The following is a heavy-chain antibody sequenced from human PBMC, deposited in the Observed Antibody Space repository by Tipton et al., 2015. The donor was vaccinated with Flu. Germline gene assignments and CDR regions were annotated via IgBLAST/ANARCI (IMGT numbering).Heavy chain of an antibody. CDR2: TYQRSMWHH. D-gene: IGHD3-10*01. CDR1: GDSVSSNVAT. J-gene: IGHJ5*02. CDR3: ARGSGSGPKDRFDP. V-gene: IGHV6-1*01. Sequence: GLVKPSQTLSLTCVISGDSVSSNVATWNWIRQSPSRGLEWLGKTYQRSMWHHIYAVSLRGRITITPDTSKNQFSLQLNSVTPEDTAVYYCARGSGSGPKDRFDPWGQGTQVTVSA.